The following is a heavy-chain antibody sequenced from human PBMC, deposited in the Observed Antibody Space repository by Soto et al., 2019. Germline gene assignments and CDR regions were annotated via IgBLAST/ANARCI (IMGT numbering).Heavy chain of an antibody. CDR1: EGTFGGYA. CDR2: IIPIFGTA. D-gene: IGHD5-18*01. CDR3: ARGRTAMVANYYGMDV. V-gene: IGHV1-69*01. Sequence: ASVKFSCKPFEGTFGGYAISWVRQAPGQGLEWMGGIIPIFGTANYAQKFQGRVTITADESTSTAYMELSSLRSEDTAVYYCARGRTAMVANYYGMDVWGQGTTVTVSS. J-gene: IGHJ6*02.